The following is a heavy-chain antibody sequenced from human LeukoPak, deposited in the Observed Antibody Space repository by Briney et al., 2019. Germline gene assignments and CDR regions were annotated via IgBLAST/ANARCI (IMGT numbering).Heavy chain of an antibody. CDR2: ISSSTSHT. CDR1: GFTLSTYE. J-gene: IGHJ3*02. Sequence: GGYLRLSCPASGFTLSTYEMTWVRQASGKGLEWDSFISSSTSHTFYADSVKDRSTIFRDTAKNSLYLQMNNLRGEDTAVYYCARDVSSSTRAFDIWGQGTMVAVS. D-gene: IGHD2-8*01. V-gene: IGHV3-48*03. CDR3: ARDVSSSTRAFDI.